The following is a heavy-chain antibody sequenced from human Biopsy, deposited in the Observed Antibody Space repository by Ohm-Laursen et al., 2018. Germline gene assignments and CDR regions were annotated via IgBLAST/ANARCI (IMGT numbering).Heavy chain of an antibody. CDR2: ISYTGYT. V-gene: IGHV4-59*11. J-gene: IGHJ4*02. CDR1: GGPFTGHY. CDR3: ARGSNDFGGLYFPR. D-gene: IGHD4-23*01. Sequence: SDTLSLTCTVSGGPFTGHYWSWIRQPPGKGLEWIGHISYTGYTSYNASLKSRVTISVDTSRNHFSLRLNSLTAADTAVYYCARGSNDFGGLYFPRWGQGTLLTVSS.